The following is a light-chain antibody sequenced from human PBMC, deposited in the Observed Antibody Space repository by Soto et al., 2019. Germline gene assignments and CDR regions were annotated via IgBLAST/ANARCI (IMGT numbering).Light chain of an antibody. CDR3: ATWDDSLNARGV. J-gene: IGLJ3*02. Sequence: QLVLTQTPSASGTPGQTVTISCSGSRSNIGNNAVSWYQQFPGTAPKLLIYKNNQRPSGVPDRFSGSKSGTSASLTISGLQSEDEADYYCATWDDSLNARGVFGGGTNLTVL. CDR2: KNN. CDR1: RSNIGNNA. V-gene: IGLV1-44*01.